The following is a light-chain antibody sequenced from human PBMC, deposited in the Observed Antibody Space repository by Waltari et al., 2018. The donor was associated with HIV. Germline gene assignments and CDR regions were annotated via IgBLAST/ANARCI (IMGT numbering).Light chain of an antibody. V-gene: IGKV1-5*03. CDR1: QSITTS. J-gene: IGKJ4*01. Sequence: DIQMTQSPSTLSAYVGDTVPITCRASQSITTSLAWCQQRPGRAPKFLIYSASSLESGVPSRFIGSGTGTEFTLTITSLQPDDGATYYCQLYNSYPLTFGGGTKGEI. CDR2: SAS. CDR3: QLYNSYPLT.